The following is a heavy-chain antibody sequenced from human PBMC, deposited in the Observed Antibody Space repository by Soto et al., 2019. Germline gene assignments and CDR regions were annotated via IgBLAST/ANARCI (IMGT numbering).Heavy chain of an antibody. Sequence: GGSLRLSCAASGFTFSSYSMNWVRQAPGKGLEWVSYISSSSSTIYYADSVKGRFTISRDNAKNSLYLQMNSLRAEDTAVYYCARGGRGGATLLRRRAFDYWGQGTLVTVSS. CDR2: ISSSSSTI. V-gene: IGHV3-48*01. CDR3: ARGGRGGATLLRRRAFDY. CDR1: GFTFSSYS. J-gene: IGHJ4*02. D-gene: IGHD3-10*01.